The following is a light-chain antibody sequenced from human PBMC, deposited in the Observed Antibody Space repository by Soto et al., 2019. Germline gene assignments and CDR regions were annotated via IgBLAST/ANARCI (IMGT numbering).Light chain of an antibody. V-gene: IGLV2-14*01. J-gene: IGLJ3*02. CDR3: SSYTSSSTSWV. CDR1: SSDVGGYNY. CDR2: DVS. Sequence: QSVLTQPASVSGSPGQSITISCTGTSSDVGGYNYVSWYQQHPGKAPKLMIYDVSNRPSGVSNRFSGSKSGNTASLTISGLQAEDEAGYYCSSYTSSSTSWVFGGGTKLTVL.